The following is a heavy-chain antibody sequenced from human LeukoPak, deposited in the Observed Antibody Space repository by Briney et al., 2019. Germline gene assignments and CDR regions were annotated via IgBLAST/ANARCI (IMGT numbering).Heavy chain of an antibody. CDR3: AKEPISIRFGDAFDI. V-gene: IGHV3-23*01. CDR2: ISGSGGST. J-gene: IGHJ3*02. D-gene: IGHD3-3*01. Sequence: GGSLRLSCAASGFTFSSYAMSWVRQAPGKGLEWVSSISGSGGSTYYADSVKGRFTISRDNSKNTLYLQMNSLSAEDTAVYYCAKEPISIRFGDAFDIWGQGTMVTVSS. CDR1: GFTFSSYA.